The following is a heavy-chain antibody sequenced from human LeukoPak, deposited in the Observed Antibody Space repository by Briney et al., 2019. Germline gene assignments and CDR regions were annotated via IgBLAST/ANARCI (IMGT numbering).Heavy chain of an antibody. J-gene: IGHJ4*02. D-gene: IGHD6-6*01. CDR2: INHSGST. CDR1: GGSISSGEYY. V-gene: IGHV4-39*07. CDR3: ASIRGAARPPFDY. Sequence: PSETLSLTCTVSGGSISSGEYYWSWIRQPPGKGLEWIGEINHSGSTNYNPSLKRRVTISVDTSKNQFSLNLSSVTAADTAVYYCASIRGAARPPFDYWGQGTLVTVSS.